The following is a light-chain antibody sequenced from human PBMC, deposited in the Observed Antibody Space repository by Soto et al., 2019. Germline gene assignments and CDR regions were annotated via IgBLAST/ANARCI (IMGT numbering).Light chain of an antibody. V-gene: IGLV2-23*01. CDR1: SSDVGFYNL. Sequence: QSVLTQPASVSGSHGQSITISCTGTSSDVGFYNLVYWYQHRPGKAPKFILKEGSKRPSGVSNRFSGSNSGNSASLTISGLQAEDEAYYYCCSYAGSSDYVAGSGTNVTV. CDR2: EGS. CDR3: CSYAGSSDYV. J-gene: IGLJ1*01.